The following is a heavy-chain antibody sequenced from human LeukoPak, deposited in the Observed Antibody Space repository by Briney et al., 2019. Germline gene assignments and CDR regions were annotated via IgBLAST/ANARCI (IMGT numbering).Heavy chain of an antibody. J-gene: IGHJ4*02. CDR1: GFTFSSYS. Sequence: GGSLRLSCAASGFTFSSYSINWVRQAPGKGLEWVSYISGSSTTIYYADSVKGRFTISRDNAKNTLYLQMNSLRAEDTAVYYCARVRYSGYDFWGQGTLVTVSS. CDR2: ISGSSTTI. CDR3: ARVRYSGYDF. V-gene: IGHV3-48*04. D-gene: IGHD5-12*01.